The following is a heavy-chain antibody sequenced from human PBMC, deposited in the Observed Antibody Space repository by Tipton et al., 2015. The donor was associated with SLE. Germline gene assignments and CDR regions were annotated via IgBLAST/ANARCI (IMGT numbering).Heavy chain of an antibody. D-gene: IGHD6-19*01. V-gene: IGHV4-34*01. J-gene: IGHJ4*02. Sequence: TLSLTCAVYGGSFSGYYWSWIRQPPGKGLEWIGEVDHSGSTNYNPSLKSRVTISVDTSKNQFSLKLSSVTAADTAVYYCAREGGTAVAGPYFDYWRQGTLVLVSS. CDR3: AREGGTAVAGPYFDY. CDR2: VDHSGST. CDR1: GGSFSGYY.